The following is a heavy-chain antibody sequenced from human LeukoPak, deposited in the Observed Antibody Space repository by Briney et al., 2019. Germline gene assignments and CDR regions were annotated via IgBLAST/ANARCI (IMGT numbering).Heavy chain of an antibody. V-gene: IGHV4-59*01. CDR1: GGSISSYY. Sequence: SETLSLTCTVSGGSISSYYWSWIRQPPGKGLEWIGYIKSSGSTNYNPSLKSRVTISIDTSKNQFSLRLNSVTAADTAVYYCARDGTVATNWFDPWGQGTLVTVSS. CDR3: ARDGTVATNWFDP. J-gene: IGHJ5*02. D-gene: IGHD5-12*01. CDR2: IKSSGST.